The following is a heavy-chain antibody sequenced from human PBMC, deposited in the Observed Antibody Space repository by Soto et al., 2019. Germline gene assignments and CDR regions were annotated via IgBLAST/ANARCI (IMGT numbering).Heavy chain of an antibody. CDR3: AGVSDR. J-gene: IGHJ5*02. CDR2: IYHSGNT. Sequence: QLQLQESGSGLVKPSQTLSLTCAVSGGSISSGCYSWSWLRPRPGKGLEWIGYIYHSGNTYYNPSLKSTVTTSGDRSKNPCSLKLSSVTAADTAVSYCAGVSDRWGQGTLVTVSS. CDR1: GGSISSGCYS. V-gene: IGHV4-30-2*01.